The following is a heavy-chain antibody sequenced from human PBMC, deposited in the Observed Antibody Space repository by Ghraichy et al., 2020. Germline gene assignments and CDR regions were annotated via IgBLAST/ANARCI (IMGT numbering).Heavy chain of an antibody. CDR2: ISSSSSYI. Sequence: GGSLRLSCAASGFTFSSYSMNWVRQAPGKGLEWVSSISSSSSYIYYADSVKGRFTISRDNAKNSLYLQMNSLRAEETAVYYCARDGGVRGSQPWGQGTLVIVSS. CDR3: ARDGGVRGSQP. V-gene: IGHV3-21*01. D-gene: IGHD3-10*01. CDR1: GFTFSSYS. J-gene: IGHJ5*02.